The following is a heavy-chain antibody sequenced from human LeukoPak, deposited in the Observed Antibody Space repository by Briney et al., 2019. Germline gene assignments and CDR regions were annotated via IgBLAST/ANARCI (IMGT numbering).Heavy chain of an antibody. V-gene: IGHV3-48*01. CDR3: ARGGPAAGRFDY. CDR2: ISSSSSTR. D-gene: IGHD6-13*01. CDR1: GFTFSSYS. Sequence: GGSLRLSCAASGFTFSSYSMNWVRQAPGKGLEWVSHISSSSSTRYYADSVKGRFTLSRDNAKNTLYLQMNSLRAEDTAVYYCARGGPAAGRFDYWGQGTLVTVSS. J-gene: IGHJ4*02.